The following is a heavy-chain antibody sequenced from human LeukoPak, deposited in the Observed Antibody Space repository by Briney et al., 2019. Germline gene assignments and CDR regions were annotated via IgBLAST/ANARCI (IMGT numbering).Heavy chain of an antibody. CDR2: IQQDGSEK. J-gene: IGHJ4*02. Sequence: GGSLRLSCAASGFAFTSYWMTWVRQAPGKGLEWVANIQQDGSEKNYVDSAKGRFTISRDNTKNSLYLQMNSLRAEDTAVYYCAGAAGWEQAYWGQGTQVTVSS. V-gene: IGHV3-7*01. D-gene: IGHD1-26*01. CDR1: GFAFTSYW. CDR3: AGAAGWEQAY.